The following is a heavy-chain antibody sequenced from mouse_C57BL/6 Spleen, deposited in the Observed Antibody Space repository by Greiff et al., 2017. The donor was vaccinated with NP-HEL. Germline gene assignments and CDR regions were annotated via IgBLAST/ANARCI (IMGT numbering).Heavy chain of an antibody. CDR3: ARGDPYYGSSSPWFAY. CDR1: GYTFTSYW. D-gene: IGHD1-1*01. Sequence: VQLQQSGAELVKPGASVKLSCKASGYTFTSYWMHWVKQRPGQGLEWIGMIHPNSGSTNYNEKFKSKATLTVDKSSSTAYMQLSSLTSEDSAVYYCARGDPYYGSSSPWFAYWGQGTLVTVSA. V-gene: IGHV1-64*01. CDR2: IHPNSGST. J-gene: IGHJ3*01.